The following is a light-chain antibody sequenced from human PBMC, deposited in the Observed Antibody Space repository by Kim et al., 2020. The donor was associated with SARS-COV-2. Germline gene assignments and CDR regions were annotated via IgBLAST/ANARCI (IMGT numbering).Light chain of an antibody. CDR1: SSDVGGYNY. CDR3: ISYAGSNKV. Sequence: QSALTQPPSASGSPGQSVTISCTGTSSDVGGYNYVSWYQQHPGKAPKLMIYEVSKRPSGVPDRISGSKSGNTASLTVSGLQAEDEADYYCISYAGSNKVFGGGTKLTVL. J-gene: IGLJ2*01. V-gene: IGLV2-8*01. CDR2: EVS.